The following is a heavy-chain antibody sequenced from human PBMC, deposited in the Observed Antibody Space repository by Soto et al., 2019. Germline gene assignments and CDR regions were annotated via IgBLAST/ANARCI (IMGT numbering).Heavy chain of an antibody. V-gene: IGHV4-39*01. CDR1: GGSISSSSYY. CDR3: ASQNYDFWSGSLMDV. D-gene: IGHD3-3*01. J-gene: IGHJ6*02. Sequence: QLQLQESGPGLVKPSETLSLTCTVSGGSISSSSYYWGWIRQPPGKGLEWIGSIYYSGSTYYNPSLKSRVTISVDTSKNQFSLKLSSVTAADTAVYYCASQNYDFWSGSLMDVWGQGTTVTVSS. CDR2: IYYSGST.